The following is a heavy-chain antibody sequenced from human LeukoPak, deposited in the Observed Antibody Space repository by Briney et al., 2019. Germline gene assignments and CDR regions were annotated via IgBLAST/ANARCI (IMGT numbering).Heavy chain of an antibody. CDR3: ARGPPYAGGYYVGDY. CDR2: IYSGGGT. Sequence: GGSLRLSCAASGFTVGSNYMSWVRQAPGKGLEWVSVIYSGGGTYYADSVKGRFTISRDNAKNTLYLQMNILKAEDTAIYYCARGPPYAGGYYVGDYWGQGILVTVSS. CDR1: GFTVGSNY. V-gene: IGHV3-53*01. D-gene: IGHD1-26*01. J-gene: IGHJ4*02.